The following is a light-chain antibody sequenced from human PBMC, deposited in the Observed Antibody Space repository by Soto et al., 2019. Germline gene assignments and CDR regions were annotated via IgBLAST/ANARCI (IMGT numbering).Light chain of an antibody. Sequence: EMVMTQSPANLSVSPGERATLSCMASQSVSSNLAWYQQKPGQGPRLLIYGASTRATSIPARFSGSGSGTEFTLTINSLQSEDFAVYYCQQYNKWPPYTFGQGTKLEIK. CDR1: QSVSSN. V-gene: IGKV3-15*01. J-gene: IGKJ2*01. CDR2: GAS. CDR3: QQYNKWPPYT.